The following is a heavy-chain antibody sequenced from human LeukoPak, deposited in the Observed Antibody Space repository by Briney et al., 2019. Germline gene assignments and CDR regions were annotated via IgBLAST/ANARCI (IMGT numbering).Heavy chain of an antibody. Sequence: SETLSLTCAVYGGSFSGYYWSWIRQPPGKGLEWIGEINHSGSTNYNPSLKSRVTISVDTSKNQFSLKLSSVTAADTAVYYCARIGSGYDLDCWGQGTLVTVSS. V-gene: IGHV4-34*01. CDR2: INHSGST. J-gene: IGHJ4*02. CDR3: ARIGSGYDLDC. D-gene: IGHD5-12*01. CDR1: GGSFSGYY.